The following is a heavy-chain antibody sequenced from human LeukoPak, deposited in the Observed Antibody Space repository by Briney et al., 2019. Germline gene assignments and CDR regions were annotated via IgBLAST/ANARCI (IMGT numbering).Heavy chain of an antibody. D-gene: IGHD3-10*01. J-gene: IGHJ4*02. V-gene: IGHV4-31*03. CDR1: GGSISSGGYY. CDR2: IYYSGST. Sequence: SQTLSLTCTVSGGSISSGGYYWSWIRQHPGKGLEWIGYIYYSGSTYYNPSLKSRVTISVDTSKNQFSLKLSSVTAADTAVYYCARSDGSGSYDFNYWGQGTLVTVSS. CDR3: ARSDGSGSYDFNY.